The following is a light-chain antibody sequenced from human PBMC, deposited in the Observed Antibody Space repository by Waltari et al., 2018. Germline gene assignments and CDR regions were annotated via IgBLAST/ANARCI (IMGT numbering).Light chain of an antibody. CDR1: SSDIGGYKY. CDR3: SSYAGSNNLV. V-gene: IGLV2-8*01. J-gene: IGLJ1*01. CDR2: EVS. Sequence: QSALPQPPSASGSPGQSVTISCTGTSSDIGGYKYVSWYRQHPGKGPKLLIYEVSKRPSGVPNRFSGSKSGNTASLTVSGLQAEDEADYYCSSYAGSNNLVFGTGTKVTV.